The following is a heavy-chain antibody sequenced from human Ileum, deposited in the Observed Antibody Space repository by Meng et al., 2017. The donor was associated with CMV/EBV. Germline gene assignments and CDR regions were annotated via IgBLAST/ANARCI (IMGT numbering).Heavy chain of an antibody. CDR1: WGSVSTNHVA. J-gene: IGHJ4*02. V-gene: IGHV6-1*01. CDR3: ARESELLRFDH. Sequence: QVKLQELAPGVVKPSQTLSLHYDTSWGSVSTNHVAWSWIRPSPLRGLWWLGRTAYRSKWDYEYSVSVKSRITISPDTSTNQFSLQLRSVTPEDTAVYYCARESELLRFDHWGQGTLVTVSS. D-gene: IGHD6-6*01. CDR2: TAYRSKWDY.